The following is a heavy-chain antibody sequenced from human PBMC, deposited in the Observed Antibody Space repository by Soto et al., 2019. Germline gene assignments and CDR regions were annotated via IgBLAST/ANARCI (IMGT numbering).Heavy chain of an antibody. D-gene: IGHD6-13*01. CDR2: INPNSGGT. CDR3: ARGPPYSSSWYNWFDP. CDR1: GYTFTGYY. Sequence: ASVKVSCKPSGYTFTGYYMHWVRQAPGQGLEWMGWINPNSGGTNYAQKFQGRVTMTRDTSISTAYMELSRLRSDDTAVYYCARGPPYSSSWYNWFDPWGQGTLVTVSS. J-gene: IGHJ5*02. V-gene: IGHV1-2*02.